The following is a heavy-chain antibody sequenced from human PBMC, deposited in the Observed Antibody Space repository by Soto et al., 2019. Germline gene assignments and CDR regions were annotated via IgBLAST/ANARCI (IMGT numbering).Heavy chain of an antibody. D-gene: IGHD5-12*01. CDR1: GGSVSSNSAA. V-gene: IGHV6-1*01. Sequence: SQTLSLTCAISGGSVSSNSAAWNWIRQSPSRGLEWLGRTYYRSKWYNDYAVSVKSRITINPDTSKNQFSLQLNSVTPEDTAVYYCEREPRHTLRYSGYEGPRYYYCCGRDVWGQGTTVTVSS. CDR2: TYYRSKWYN. J-gene: IGHJ6*02. CDR3: EREPRHTLRYSGYEGPRYYYCCGRDV.